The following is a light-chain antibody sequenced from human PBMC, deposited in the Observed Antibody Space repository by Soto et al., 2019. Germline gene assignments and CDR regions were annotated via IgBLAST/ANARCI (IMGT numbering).Light chain of an antibody. CDR3: QQLNSYPLIT. Sequence: EIVLTQSPGTLSLSTGERVTLSCRTSHSVNSHVAWYQQKPGQAPRLLVYGASTRATGIPVRFSGSGSGTDFTLTISSLQPEDFATYYCQQLNSYPLITFGQGTRLEIK. CDR2: GAS. CDR1: HSVNSH. V-gene: IGKV3-15*01. J-gene: IGKJ5*01.